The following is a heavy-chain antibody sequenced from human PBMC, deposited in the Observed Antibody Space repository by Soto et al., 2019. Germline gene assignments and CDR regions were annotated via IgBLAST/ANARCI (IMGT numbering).Heavy chain of an antibody. D-gene: IGHD4-17*01. CDR1: GFTLSSYA. CDR3: ARDPNYGDYGRFDY. V-gene: IGHV3-30-3*01. Sequence: QVQLVESGGGVVQPGRSLRLSCAASGFTLSSYAMHWVRQAPGKGLEWVAVISYDGSNKYYADSVKGRFTISRDNSKNTLYLQMNSLRAEDTAVYYCARDPNYGDYGRFDYWGQGTLVTVSS. CDR2: ISYDGSNK. J-gene: IGHJ4*02.